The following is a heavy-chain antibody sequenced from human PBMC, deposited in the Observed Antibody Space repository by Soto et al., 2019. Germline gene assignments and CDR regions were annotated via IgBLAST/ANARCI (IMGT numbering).Heavy chain of an antibody. CDR1: GGSFSGYY. J-gene: IGHJ5*02. D-gene: IGHD2-8*01. CDR3: ARVGPAGGYCTNGVCLRNCFDP. Sequence: QVQLQQWGAGLLKPSETLSLTCAVYGGSFSGYYWSWIRQPPGKGLEWIGEINHSGSTNYNPSLKSRVTISVDTSKNQFSLKLSSVTAADTAVYYCARVGPAGGYCTNGVCLRNCFDPWGQGTLVTVSS. V-gene: IGHV4-34*01. CDR2: INHSGST.